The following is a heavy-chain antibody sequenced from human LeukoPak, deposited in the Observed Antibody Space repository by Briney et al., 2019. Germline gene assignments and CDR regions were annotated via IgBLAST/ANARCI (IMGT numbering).Heavy chain of an antibody. D-gene: IGHD3-3*01. Sequence: GGSLRLSCTASGFTFDSYNMNWVRQAPGKGLELVSHISSSGNTKYYIDSVKGRFTISRDYAKRSLYLQMNNLRVDDTAVYFCARRRTLFGAAVGHYMDVWGRGTTVTVSS. J-gene: IGHJ6*03. V-gene: IGHV3-48*01. CDR3: ARRRTLFGAAVGHYMDV. CDR1: GFTFDSYN. CDR2: ISSSGNTK.